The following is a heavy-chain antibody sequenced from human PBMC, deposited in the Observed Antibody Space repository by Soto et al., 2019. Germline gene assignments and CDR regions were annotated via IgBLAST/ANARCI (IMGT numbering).Heavy chain of an antibody. CDR2: IFYSGTT. CDR3: ARGICGDEY. CDR1: GGSISSYY. D-gene: IGHD4-17*01. J-gene: IGHJ4*02. Sequence: SETLSLTCTVSGGSISSYYWSWIRQPPGKGLEWIGYIFYSGTTDYNPSLKSRVTISVDTSRNQFSLKLRSVTAADTAVYYCARGICGDEYWGQGTLVTVSS. V-gene: IGHV4-59*01.